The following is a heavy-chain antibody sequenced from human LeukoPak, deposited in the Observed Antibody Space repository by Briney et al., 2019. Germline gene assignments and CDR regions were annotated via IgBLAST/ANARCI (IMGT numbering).Heavy chain of an antibody. CDR3: ARGSGYYGSGSPNWFDP. J-gene: IGHJ5*02. D-gene: IGHD3-10*01. CDR2: INAGNGNT. CDR1: GYTFTSYA. Sequence: ASVKVSCKASGYTFTSYAMHWVRQAPGQRLEWMGWINAGNGNTKYSQEFQGRVTITRDTSASTAYMELSSLRSEDMAVYYCARGSGYYGSGSPNWFDPWGQGTLVTVSS. V-gene: IGHV1-3*03.